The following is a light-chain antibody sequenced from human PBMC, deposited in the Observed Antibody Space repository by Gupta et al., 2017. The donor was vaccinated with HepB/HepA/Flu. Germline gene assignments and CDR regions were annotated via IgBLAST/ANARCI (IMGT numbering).Light chain of an antibody. CDR3: QQYNSYSGT. J-gene: IGKJ1*01. CDR1: QRISSW. V-gene: IGKV1-5*03. Sequence: DIQMTQSPSTLSASVGDRLTITCRASQRISSWLAWYQQKPGKAPKLLIYKASSLESGVPSRFSGSGSGTEFTLTISSLQPDDFATYYCQQYNSYSGTFGQGTKVEIK. CDR2: KAS.